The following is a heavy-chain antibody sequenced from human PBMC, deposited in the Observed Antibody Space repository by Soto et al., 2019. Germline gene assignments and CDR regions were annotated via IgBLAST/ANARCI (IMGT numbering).Heavy chain of an antibody. CDR3: ARDRRKRNFFDS. CDR2: ISRTSTTL. CDR1: SFTFSDYG. D-gene: IGHD6-6*01. J-gene: IGHJ4*02. Sequence: LRLSCAASSFTFSDYGMNWVRQAPGKGLEWLSYISRTSTTLYYADSVKGRFIISRDNAKNSLFLQMNSLRDEDTGVYYCARDRRKRNFFDSWGQGTLVTVSS. V-gene: IGHV3-48*02.